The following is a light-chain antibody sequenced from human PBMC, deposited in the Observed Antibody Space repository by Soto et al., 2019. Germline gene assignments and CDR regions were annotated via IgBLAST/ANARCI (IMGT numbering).Light chain of an antibody. Sequence: QSVLTQPPSASGSPGQSVTISCTGASSDVGGYNFVSWYQHHPGKAPRLMIYDVTQRPSGFPDRFSGSKTGNTAFLTLSGLQVDDEAYYYCASYAGSSIPVAFGGGTTLTVL. V-gene: IGLV2-8*01. CDR3: ASYAGSSIPVA. CDR1: SSDVGGYNF. J-gene: IGLJ2*01. CDR2: DVT.